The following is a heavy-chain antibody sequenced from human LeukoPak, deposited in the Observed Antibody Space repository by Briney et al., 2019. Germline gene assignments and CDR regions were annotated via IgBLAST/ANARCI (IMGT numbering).Heavy chain of an antibody. D-gene: IGHD6-13*01. V-gene: IGHV1-69*02. CDR3: ARVGVGGSSSWYYYYYGMDV. Sequence: GSSVKVSFKASGCTFSSYTISWVRQAPGQGLEWMGRIIPILGIANYAQKFQGRVTITADKSTSTAYMELSSLRSEDTAVYYCARVGVGGSSSWYYYYYGMDVWGQGTTVTVSS. CDR1: GCTFSSYT. CDR2: IIPILGIA. J-gene: IGHJ6*02.